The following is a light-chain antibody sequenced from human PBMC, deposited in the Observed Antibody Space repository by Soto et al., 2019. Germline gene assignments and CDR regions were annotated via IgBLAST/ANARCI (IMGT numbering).Light chain of an antibody. J-gene: IGKJ1*01. CDR3: QQYESYRT. V-gene: IGKV1-5*03. CDR2: EAS. CDR1: QSIGRW. Sequence: DIQMTQSPSTLSAYVGDRVTITCRASQSIGRWLAWYQQIPGKAPKLLIYEASSLESGVSSRFRGSGSGTEFTLTITSLQPDDFATYYCQQYESYRTFGPGTKVEIK.